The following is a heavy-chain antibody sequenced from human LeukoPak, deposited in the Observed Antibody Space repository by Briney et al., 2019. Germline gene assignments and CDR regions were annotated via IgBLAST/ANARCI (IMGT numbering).Heavy chain of an antibody. Sequence: GGSLRLSCAASGFTFSSYNMNWVRQAPGKGLEWVSYISSSGSTIYYADSVKGRFTISRDNAKNSLYLQMDSLRAEDTAVYYCAELGITMIGGVWGKGTTVTISS. D-gene: IGHD3-10*02. CDR1: GFTFSSYN. J-gene: IGHJ6*04. CDR3: AELGITMIGGV. V-gene: IGHV3-48*03. CDR2: ISSSGSTI.